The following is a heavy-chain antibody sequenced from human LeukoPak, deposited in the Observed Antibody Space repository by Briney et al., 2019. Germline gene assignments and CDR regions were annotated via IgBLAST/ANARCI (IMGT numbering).Heavy chain of an antibody. CDR1: GFTFSSYW. V-gene: IGHV3-7*01. CDR3: AREAYCGGDCYPFDY. CDR2: IKQDGSEK. J-gene: IGHJ4*02. Sequence: GGSLRLSCAASGFTFSSYWMSWVRQAPGKGLEWVANIKQDGSEKYYVDSVKGRFTISRDNAKNSLYLQMNSLRAEDTAVYYCAREAYCGGDCYPFDYWGQGTLVTVSS. D-gene: IGHD2-21*02.